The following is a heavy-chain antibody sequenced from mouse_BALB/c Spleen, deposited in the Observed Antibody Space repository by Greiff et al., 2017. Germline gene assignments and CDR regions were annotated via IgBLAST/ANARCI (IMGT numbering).Heavy chain of an antibody. Sequence: VKLVESGPGLVAPSQSLSITCTVSGFSLTSYGVHWVRQPPGKGLEWLGVIWAGGSTNYNSALMSRLSISKDNSKSQVFLKMNSLQTDDTAMYYCARDYRYDERFAYWGQGTLVTVSA. J-gene: IGHJ3*01. CDR2: IWAGGST. CDR3: ARDYRYDERFAY. CDR1: GFSLTSYG. D-gene: IGHD2-14*01. V-gene: IGHV2-9*02.